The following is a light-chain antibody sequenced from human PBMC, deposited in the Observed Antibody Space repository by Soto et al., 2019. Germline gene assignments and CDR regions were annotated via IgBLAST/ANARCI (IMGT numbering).Light chain of an antibody. Sequence: DIQMTQSPSSLSASVGNRFTITSQASQDIATYLNWYQQKPGKAPKLLIYDASSLESGVPSRFSGSGSGTEFTLTISSLQPDDFATYYCQQYNSYWTFGQGTKVDIK. J-gene: IGKJ1*01. CDR1: QDIATY. CDR3: QQYNSYWT. CDR2: DAS. V-gene: IGKV1-5*01.